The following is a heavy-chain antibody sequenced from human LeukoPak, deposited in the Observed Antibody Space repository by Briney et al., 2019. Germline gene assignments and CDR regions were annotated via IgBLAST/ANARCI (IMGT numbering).Heavy chain of an antibody. CDR2: IYVGGSA. V-gene: IGHV3-53*01. Sequence: GGSLRLSCAASGFTVSNNYMSWVRQTPGKGLEWVSVIYVGGSAYYADSVKGRFTISRDNAKNSLYLQMNSLRAEDTAVYYCARDGGSRSWGQGTLVTVSS. D-gene: IGHD2/OR15-2a*01. CDR3: ARDGGSRS. J-gene: IGHJ4*02. CDR1: GFTVSNNY.